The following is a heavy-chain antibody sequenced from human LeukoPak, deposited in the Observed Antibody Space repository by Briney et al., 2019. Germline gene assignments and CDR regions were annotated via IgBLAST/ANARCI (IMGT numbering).Heavy chain of an antibody. V-gene: IGHV4-61*02. CDR2: IYTSGST. Sequence: SQTLSLTCTVSGGSISRGSYYWSWIRQPAGKGLEWIGRIYTSGSTNYNPSLKSRVNISVDTSTNQFSLKLSSVTAADTAVYYCARDLLGVDYYYYYMDVWGKGTTVTVSS. CDR1: GGSISRGSYY. CDR3: ARDLLGVDYYYYYMDV. J-gene: IGHJ6*03. D-gene: IGHD3-3*01.